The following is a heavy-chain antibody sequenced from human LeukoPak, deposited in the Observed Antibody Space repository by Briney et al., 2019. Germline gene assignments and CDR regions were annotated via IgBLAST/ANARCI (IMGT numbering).Heavy chain of an antibody. J-gene: IGHJ4*02. D-gene: IGHD3-22*01. V-gene: IGHV3-23*01. CDR3: AKDQWASSGYYLYYFDY. CDR1: GFTFSTYA. CDR2: ISGSGGST. Sequence: GGSLRLSCAASGFTFSTYAMSWVRQAPGKGLEWVSAISGSGGSTYYADSVKGRFTISRDNSKNTLYLQMNSLRAEDTAVYYCAKDQWASSGYYLYYFDYWGQGTLVTVSS.